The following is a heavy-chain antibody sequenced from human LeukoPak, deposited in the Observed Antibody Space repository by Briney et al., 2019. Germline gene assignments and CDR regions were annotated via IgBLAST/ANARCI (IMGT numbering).Heavy chain of an antibody. D-gene: IGHD3-3*01. J-gene: IGHJ4*02. Sequence: GGSLRLYCAASGFTFSSFAMHWVRQAPGKGLEYVSSINTKGNRPFYANSVKGRFTVSRDNSKNMVYLQMGSLRAEDMAVYYCARDPGRAGTTEWYYFDSWGQGTLVTVSS. V-gene: IGHV3-64*01. CDR3: ARDPGRAGTTEWYYFDS. CDR1: GFTFSSFA. CDR2: INTKGNRP.